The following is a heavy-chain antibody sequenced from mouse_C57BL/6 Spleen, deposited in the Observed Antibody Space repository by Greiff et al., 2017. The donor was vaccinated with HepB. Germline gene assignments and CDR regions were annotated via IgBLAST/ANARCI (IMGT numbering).Heavy chain of an antibody. CDR2: ISGGGGNT. CDR1: GFTFSSYT. V-gene: IGHV5-9*01. D-gene: IGHD1-1*01. Sequence: EVMLVESGGGLVKPGGSLKLSCAASGFTFSSYTMSWVRQTPEKRLEWVATISGGGGNTYYPDSVKGRFTISRDNAKNTLYLQMSSLRSEDTALYYCARHGTVGYFDVWGTGTTVTVSS. CDR3: ARHGTVGYFDV. J-gene: IGHJ1*03.